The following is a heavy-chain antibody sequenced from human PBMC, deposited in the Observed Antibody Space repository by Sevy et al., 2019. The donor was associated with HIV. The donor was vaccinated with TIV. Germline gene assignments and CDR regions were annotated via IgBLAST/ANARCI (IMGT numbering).Heavy chain of an antibody. CDR3: ARGKSGYGYGLDY. Sequence: GGSLRLSCVGSGFTFRDDFMTWVRQAPGKGLEWVSSISSRSSFTYYADSVKGRFTISRDNSKNTLYLQMNSLRVEDTAVYYCARGKSGYGYGLDYWGQGTLVTVSS. CDR1: GFTFRDDF. J-gene: IGHJ4*02. CDR2: ISSRSSFT. D-gene: IGHD5-18*01. V-gene: IGHV3-21*01.